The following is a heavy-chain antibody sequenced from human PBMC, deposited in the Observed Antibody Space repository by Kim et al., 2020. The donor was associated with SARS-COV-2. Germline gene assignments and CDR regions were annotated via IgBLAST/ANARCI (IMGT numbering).Heavy chain of an antibody. V-gene: IGHV3-15*01. CDR1: GFTFSNAW. CDR3: TTGGHDSSGYFRGGY. CDR2: IKSKTDGGTT. J-gene: IGHJ4*02. D-gene: IGHD3-22*01. Sequence: GGSLRLSCAASGFTFSNAWMSWVRQAPGKGLEWVGRIKSKTDGGTTDYAAPVKGRFTISRDDSKNTLYLQMNSLKTEDTAVYYCTTGGHDSSGYFRGGYWGQGTLVTVSS.